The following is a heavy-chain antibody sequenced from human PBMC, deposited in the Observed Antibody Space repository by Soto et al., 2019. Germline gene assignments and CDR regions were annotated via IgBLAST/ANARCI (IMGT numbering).Heavy chain of an antibody. Sequence: GASVKFSCKASGYTFTGYYMHWVRQAPGQGLEWMGWINPNSGGTNYAQKFQGWVTMTRDTSISTAYMELSRLRSDDTAVYYCARDNKAATPDYYYYYGMDVWGQGTMVTAP. CDR3: ARDNKAATPDYYYYYGMDV. CDR2: INPNSGGT. V-gene: IGHV1-2*04. D-gene: IGHD2-15*01. CDR1: GYTFTGYY. J-gene: IGHJ6*02.